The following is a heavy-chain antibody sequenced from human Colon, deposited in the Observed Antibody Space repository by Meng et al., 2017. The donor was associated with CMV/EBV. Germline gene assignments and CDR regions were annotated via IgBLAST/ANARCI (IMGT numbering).Heavy chain of an antibody. J-gene: IGHJ4*02. CDR1: GFTFDDYA. CDR2: ISWNSGSI. D-gene: IGHD3-16*01. CDR3: TRLGGSKPFDY. V-gene: IGHV3-9*01. Sequence: SLKISCAVSGFTFDDYAFHWVRQGPGKGLEWVSGISWNSGSIGYADSVKGRFTISRDNAKNSVYLQMNNLGAEDTAVYYCTRLGGSKPFDYWGQGTLVTVSS.